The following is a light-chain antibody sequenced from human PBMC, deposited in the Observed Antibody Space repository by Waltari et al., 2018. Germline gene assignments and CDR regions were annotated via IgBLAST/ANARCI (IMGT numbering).Light chain of an antibody. CDR2: GGS. CDR3: QQYGSSPLFA. Sequence: EIVLTQSPGTLSLSPGETATLSCRAEQSVHGTSVAWYQKKPGQAPRLLIYGGSRRATGIPDRFSSSGSGIDFTLTISRLEPEDFAVYDCQQYGSSPLFAFGPGTKVDI. J-gene: IGKJ3*01. V-gene: IGKV3-20*01. CDR1: QSVHGTS.